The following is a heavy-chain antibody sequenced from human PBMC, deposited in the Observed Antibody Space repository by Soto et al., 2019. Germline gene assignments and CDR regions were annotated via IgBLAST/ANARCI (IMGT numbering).Heavy chain of an antibody. CDR2: INQGGSDR. CDR3: ARDVRYSDY. CDR1: GFTFNTYW. D-gene: IGHD3-9*01. V-gene: IGHV3-7*01. Sequence: EVQLVESGGGLVQPGGSLRLSCAASGFTFNTYWMNWVRQAPGKGLEWVANINQGGSDRYYVGSVKGRFSISRDNAKKSLYLKMNSLRAEDTAVYYCARDVRYSDYWGQGTLVTVSS. J-gene: IGHJ4*02.